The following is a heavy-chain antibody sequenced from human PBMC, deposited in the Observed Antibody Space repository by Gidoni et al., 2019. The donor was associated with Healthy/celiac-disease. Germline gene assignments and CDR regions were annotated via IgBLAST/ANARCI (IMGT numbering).Heavy chain of an antibody. D-gene: IGHD2-2*01. CDR2: MNPNSGNT. J-gene: IGHJ5*02. CDR3: ARRGYCSSTSCEGAFWFDP. Sequence: QVQLVQSGAEVKKPGASVKVSCTASGYTFTSYDINWVRQATGQGLEWMGWMNPNSGNTGYAQKFQGRVTMTRSTSISTAYMELSSLRSEDTAVYYCARRGYCSSTSCEGAFWFDPWGQGTLVTVSS. V-gene: IGHV1-8*01. CDR1: GYTFTSYD.